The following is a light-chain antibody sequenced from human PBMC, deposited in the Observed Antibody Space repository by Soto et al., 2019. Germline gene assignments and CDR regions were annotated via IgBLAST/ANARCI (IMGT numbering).Light chain of an antibody. CDR2: KAS. V-gene: IGKV1-5*03. Sequence: DIQMTQSPSTLSASVGDRVTITCRASQSISPWLAWYQQKPGKAPKLLIYKASSLESGVPSRFSGSGSGTEFTLTINSLQPDDFATYYCQHYKTYSRTFGQGTKVEIK. CDR1: QSISPW. CDR3: QHYKTYSRT. J-gene: IGKJ1*01.